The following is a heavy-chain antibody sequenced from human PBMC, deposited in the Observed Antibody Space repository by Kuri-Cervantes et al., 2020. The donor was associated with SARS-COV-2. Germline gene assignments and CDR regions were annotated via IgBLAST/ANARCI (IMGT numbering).Heavy chain of an antibody. V-gene: IGHV3-23*01. J-gene: IGHJ6*03. CDR1: GFTFTSYA. D-gene: IGHD3-3*01. CDR2: ISGSGGST. Sequence: LSLTCAVSGFTFTSYAMHWVRQAPGKGLEWVSAISGSGGSTYYADSVKGRFTISRDNSKNTLYLQMNSLRAEDTAVYYCARDSAPKLRFDYYYYMDVWGKGTTVTVSS. CDR3: ARDSAPKLRFDYYYYMDV.